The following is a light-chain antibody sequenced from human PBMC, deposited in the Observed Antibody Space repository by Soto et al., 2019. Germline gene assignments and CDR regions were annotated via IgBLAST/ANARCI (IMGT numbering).Light chain of an antibody. CDR1: SSNIGSNY. CDR2: RNN. J-gene: IGLJ2*01. V-gene: IGLV1-47*01. CDR3: SSYTSTNILV. Sequence: QSVLTQPPSASGTPGQRVNISCSGSSSNIGSNYVYWYRQFPGTAPKLLIQRNNQRPSGVPARFSGSKSGTSASLAISGLRSEDEADYYCSSYTSTNILVFGGGTKLTVL.